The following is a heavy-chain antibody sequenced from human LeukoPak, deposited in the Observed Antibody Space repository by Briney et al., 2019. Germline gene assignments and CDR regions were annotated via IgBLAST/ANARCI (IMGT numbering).Heavy chain of an antibody. Sequence: GGSLRLSCAASGFTFRNYVIHWVRQAPGKGLEWVSVIYSGGSTYYADSVKGRFTISRDNSKNTLYLQMNSLRAEDTAVYYCASRGYSYGTNDYWGQGTLVTVSS. CDR2: IYSGGST. V-gene: IGHV3-53*01. D-gene: IGHD5-18*01. CDR3: ASRGYSYGTNDY. J-gene: IGHJ4*02. CDR1: GFTFRNYV.